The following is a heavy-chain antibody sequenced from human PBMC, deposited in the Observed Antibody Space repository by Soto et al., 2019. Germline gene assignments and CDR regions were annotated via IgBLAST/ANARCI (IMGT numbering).Heavy chain of an antibody. V-gene: IGHV3-53*01. J-gene: IGHJ6*02. CDR1: GFTVSSNY. D-gene: IGHD1-26*01. Sequence: GGSLRISCAASGFTVSSNYMSWVRQAPGKGLEWASVIYSGGSTYYADSVKGRFTISRDNSKNTLYLQMNSLRAEDTAVYYCARESGELLTQSYNYYYGMDVWGQGTTVTVSS. CDR3: ARESGELLTQSYNYYYGMDV. CDR2: IYSGGST.